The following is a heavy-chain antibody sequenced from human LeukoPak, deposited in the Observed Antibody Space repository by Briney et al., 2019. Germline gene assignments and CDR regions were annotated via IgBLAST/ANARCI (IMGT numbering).Heavy chain of an antibody. J-gene: IGHJ4*02. D-gene: IGHD6-19*01. CDR3: ARRESSGFFDY. Sequence: SETLSLTCTVTGGSISSYYWSWIRQPPGKGLEWIGYIYYSGSTSYNPSLNSRVTISLDTSKNQFSLNLSSVTAADTAVYYCARRESSGFFDYWGQGTLVTVSS. CDR1: GGSISSYY. CDR2: IYYSGST. V-gene: IGHV4-59*08.